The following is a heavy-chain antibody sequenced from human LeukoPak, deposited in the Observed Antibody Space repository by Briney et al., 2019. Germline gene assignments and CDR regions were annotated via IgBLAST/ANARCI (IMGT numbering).Heavy chain of an antibody. CDR2: ISNNGGSK. CDR1: GFTFISYA. CDR3: VKGGYSSSWSLFDY. V-gene: IGHV3-64D*06. D-gene: IGHD6-13*01. J-gene: IGHJ4*02. Sequence: GGSLRLSCSASGFTFISYAIHWVGQAPGKGLEYVSGISNNGGSKYYADSVKGRFTISRDNSKNTLYLQMSSLRAEDTAVYYCVKGGYSSSWSLFDYWGQGTLVTVSS.